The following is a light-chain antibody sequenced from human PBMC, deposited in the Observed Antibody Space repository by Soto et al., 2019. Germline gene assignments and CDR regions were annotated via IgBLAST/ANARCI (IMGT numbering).Light chain of an antibody. J-gene: IGKJ1*01. CDR2: GAS. Sequence: EIVMTQSPATLSVSPCERATLSGRASQSVSSTLAWYQQKPGQAPRLLTYGASTRATGIPARFSGSGSGTEFTLTISSLQSEDFAVYYCQQYIYWPWTFGQGTKVDIK. V-gene: IGKV3-15*01. CDR3: QQYIYWPWT. CDR1: QSVSST.